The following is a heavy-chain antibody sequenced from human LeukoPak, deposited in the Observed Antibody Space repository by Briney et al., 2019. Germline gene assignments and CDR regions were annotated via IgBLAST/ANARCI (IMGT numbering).Heavy chain of an antibody. CDR1: GFTFSSYW. CDR3: ARVVDTHFDY. Sequence: GGSLRLSCSASGFTFSSYWMHWVRQAPGKGLVWVSRIKSDGSTTTYADSVQGRFTISRDNAKNTLYLQVNSLRAEDTAVYYCARVVDTHFDYWGQGTLVTVSS. CDR2: IKSDGSTT. J-gene: IGHJ4*02. D-gene: IGHD5-18*01. V-gene: IGHV3-74*01.